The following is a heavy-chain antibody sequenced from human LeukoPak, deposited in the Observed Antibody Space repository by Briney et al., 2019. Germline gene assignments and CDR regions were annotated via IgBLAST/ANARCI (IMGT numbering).Heavy chain of an antibody. J-gene: IGHJ4*02. CDR1: VYTFTAYY. V-gene: IGHV1-2*02. D-gene: IGHD2-8*01. Sequence: GASVKVSSKASVYTFTAYYMHWVRQAPGQGLEWMGWINPNSGGTNYAQKFQGRVTMTRDTSISTAYMELRRLRSDDTAVYYCARDHSLLIVYAFFDYWGQGTLVTVSS. CDR2: INPNSGGT. CDR3: ARDHSLLIVYAFFDY.